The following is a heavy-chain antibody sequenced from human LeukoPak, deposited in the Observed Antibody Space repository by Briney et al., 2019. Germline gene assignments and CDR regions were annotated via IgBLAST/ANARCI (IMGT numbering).Heavy chain of an antibody. V-gene: IGHV4-4*02. CDR1: GFIFSSYE. CDR3: AKGDRGGWLDFDS. CDR2: VDHSGRT. D-gene: IGHD3-22*01. Sequence: PGGSLRLSCEASGFIFSSYEMNWVRQAPGKGLEWIGEVDHSGRTNYNPSLKSRVTISEDKSKNQFSLIMSSVTAADTAVYYCAKGDRGGWLDFDSWGQGTLATVSS. J-gene: IGHJ4*02.